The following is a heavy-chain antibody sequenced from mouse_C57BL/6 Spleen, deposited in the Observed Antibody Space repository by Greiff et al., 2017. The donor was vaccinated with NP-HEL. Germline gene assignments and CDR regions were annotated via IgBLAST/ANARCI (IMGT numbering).Heavy chain of an antibody. CDR1: GYTFTDHT. CDR2: IYPRDGST. D-gene: IGHD2-4*01. CDR3: AREGFYDYDYFDY. V-gene: IGHV1-78*01. Sequence: VHLVESDAELVKPGASVKISCTVSGYTFTDHTIHWMKQRPEQGLEWIGYIYPRDGSTKYNEKFKGKATLTADKSSSTAYMQLNSLTSEDSAVYFCAREGFYDYDYFDYWGQGTTLTVSS. J-gene: IGHJ2*01.